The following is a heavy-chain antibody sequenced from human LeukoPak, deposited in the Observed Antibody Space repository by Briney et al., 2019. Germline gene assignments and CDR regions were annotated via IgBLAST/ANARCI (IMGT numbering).Heavy chain of an antibody. CDR2: IRSKANSYAT. V-gene: IGHV3-73*01. CDR1: GFTFSGSA. D-gene: IGHD3-22*01. CDR3: IRQGPTYYYDSSGLRSAFDI. J-gene: IGHJ3*02. Sequence: PGGSLRLSCAASGFTFSGSAMHWVRQPSGKGLEWVGRIRSKANSYATAYAASVKGRFTISRDDSKNTAYLQMNSLKTEDTAVYYCIRQGPTYYYDSSGLRSAFDIWGQGTMVTVSS.